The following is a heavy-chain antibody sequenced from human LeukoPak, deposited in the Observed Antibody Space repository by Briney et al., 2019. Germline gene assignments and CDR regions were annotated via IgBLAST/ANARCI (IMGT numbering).Heavy chain of an antibody. CDR1: GGSISSSSYY. J-gene: IGHJ4*02. CDR2: IYYSGGT. V-gene: IGHV4-39*01. Sequence: SETLSLTCTVSGGSISSSSYYWGWIRQPPGKGLEWIGSIYYSGGTYYNPSLKSRVTISVDTSKNQFSLKLSSVTAADTAVYYCARLEMATINFDYWGQGTLVTVSS. D-gene: IGHD5-24*01. CDR3: ARLEMATINFDY.